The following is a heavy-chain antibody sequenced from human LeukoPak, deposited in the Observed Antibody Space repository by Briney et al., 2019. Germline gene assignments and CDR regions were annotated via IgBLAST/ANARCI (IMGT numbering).Heavy chain of an antibody. J-gene: IGHJ5*02. CDR2: ISAYNGNT. CDR1: GGTFSSYG. Sequence: ASVKVSCKASGGTFSSYGISWVRQAPGQGLEWMGWISAYNGNTNYAQKLQGRVTMTTDTSTSTAYMELRSLRSDDTAVYYCARVGVTIFGVVLGWFDPWGQGTLVTVSS. CDR3: ARVGVTIFGVVLGWFDP. D-gene: IGHD3-3*01. V-gene: IGHV1-18*01.